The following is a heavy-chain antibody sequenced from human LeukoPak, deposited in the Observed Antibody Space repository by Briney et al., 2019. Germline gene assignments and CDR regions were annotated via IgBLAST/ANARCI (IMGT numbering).Heavy chain of an antibody. D-gene: IGHD3-3*01. CDR1: GVSFSGYY. Sequence: SETLSLTCAVYGVSFSGYYWSWIRQPPGKGLEWIGEINHSGSTNYNPSLKSRVTISVDTSKNQFSLKLSSVTAADTAVYYCARDWGITIFGVVTDYFDYWGQGTLVTVSS. V-gene: IGHV4-34*01. CDR3: ARDWGITIFGVVTDYFDY. CDR2: INHSGST. J-gene: IGHJ4*02.